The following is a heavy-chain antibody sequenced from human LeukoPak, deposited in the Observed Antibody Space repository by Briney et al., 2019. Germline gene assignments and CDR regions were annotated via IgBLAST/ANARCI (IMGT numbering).Heavy chain of an antibody. CDR1: GFTVSSNY. CDR3: ARVSSGSYGWAFDI. Sequence: PGGSLRLSCAASGFTVSSNYMSWVRQAPGKGLEWVSVIYSGGSTYYADSVKGRFTISRDNSKNTLYLQMNSLRAEDTAVYYCARVSSGSYGWAFDIWGQGTIVTVSS. J-gene: IGHJ3*02. D-gene: IGHD1-26*01. CDR2: IYSGGST. V-gene: IGHV3-66*01.